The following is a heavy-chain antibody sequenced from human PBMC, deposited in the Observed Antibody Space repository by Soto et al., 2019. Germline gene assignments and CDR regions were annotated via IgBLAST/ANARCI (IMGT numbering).Heavy chain of an antibody. CDR1: GYPFTSYS. J-gene: IGHJ4*02. V-gene: IGHV1-46*01. CDR3: ARGQLVLDS. D-gene: IGHD6-6*01. Sequence: ASLKFSCKSTGYPFTSYSFHWVRQAPGQGLELMGMLNPSDGTTTYTQKFQGRVTMTRDTSTSTVYMDLSSLTSEDTAMYYCARGQLVLDSWGQGTLVTVSS. CDR2: LNPSDGTT.